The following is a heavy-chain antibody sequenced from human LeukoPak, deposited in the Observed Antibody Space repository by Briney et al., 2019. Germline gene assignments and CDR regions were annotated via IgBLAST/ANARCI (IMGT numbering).Heavy chain of an antibody. D-gene: IGHD3-10*01. V-gene: IGHV4-30-2*01. Sequence: SETLSLTCTVSGGSISSGGYYWSWIRQPPGKGLEWIGYIYHSGSTYYNPSLKSRVTISVDRSKNQFSLKLSSVTAADTAVYYCARAGSYFDYWGQGTLVTVSS. CDR1: GGSISSGGYY. J-gene: IGHJ4*02. CDR3: ARAGSYFDY. CDR2: IYHSGST.